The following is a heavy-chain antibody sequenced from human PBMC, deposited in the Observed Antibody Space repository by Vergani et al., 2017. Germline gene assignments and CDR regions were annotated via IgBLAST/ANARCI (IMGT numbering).Heavy chain of an antibody. CDR1: VFTFSRYS. Sequence: VQLVESGGGLVKPGGSLRLPCAASVFTFSRYSMNWVRQAPGKGLEWVSSISSSSSYIYYADSVKRLFTISRDNAKNSLYLQMNSLRAEDTGVYYCARDLYYYDSSGYYSGFFDVWGQGTLVTVSS. V-gene: IGHV3-21*01. CDR3: ARDLYYYDSSGYYSGFFDV. J-gene: IGHJ4*02. CDR2: ISSSSSYI. D-gene: IGHD3-22*01.